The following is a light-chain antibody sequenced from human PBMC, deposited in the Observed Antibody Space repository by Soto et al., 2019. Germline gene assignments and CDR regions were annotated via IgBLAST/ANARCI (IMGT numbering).Light chain of an antibody. V-gene: IGKV3-15*01. Sequence: EIVLTQSPATLSVYPGEGATLSCRASQSVRSLLAWYQQKPGQAPRLLIYRASTRAAGLPDRFSGSGSETDFTLTISSLQSEDFGVYYCQQYNKWPITSGQRTRLEI. CDR2: RAS. J-gene: IGKJ5*01. CDR3: QQYNKWPIT. CDR1: QSVRSL.